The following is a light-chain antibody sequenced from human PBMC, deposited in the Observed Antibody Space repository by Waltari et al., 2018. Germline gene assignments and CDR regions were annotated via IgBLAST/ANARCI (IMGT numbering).Light chain of an antibody. CDR2: KNR. CDR3: QSYDSSVGVVCV. Sequence: QSVLTQPPSVSGAPGQRVTISCTGSSTNTGAASDVHWYQLLPETAPKLLIYKNRNRPSGVPDVFSGSKSGTSAALAITGLQAEDEADYYCQSYDSSVGVVCVFGTGTKVTVL. J-gene: IGLJ1*01. CDR1: STNTGAASD. V-gene: IGLV1-40*01.